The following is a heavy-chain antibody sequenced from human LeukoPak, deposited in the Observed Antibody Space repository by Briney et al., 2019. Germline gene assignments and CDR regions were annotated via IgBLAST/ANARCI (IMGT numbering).Heavy chain of an antibody. CDR2: INHSGST. V-gene: IGHV4-34*01. J-gene: IGHJ5*02. D-gene: IGHD5-12*01. CDR1: GGSFSGYY. Sequence: SETLSLTCAVYGGSFSGYYWSWIRQPPGKGLEWIGEINHSGSTNYNPPLKSRVTISVDTSKNQFSLKLSSVTAADTAVYYCARTYRRWDIVATIRAPNWFDPWGQGTLVTVSS. CDR3: ARTYRRWDIVATIRAPNWFDP.